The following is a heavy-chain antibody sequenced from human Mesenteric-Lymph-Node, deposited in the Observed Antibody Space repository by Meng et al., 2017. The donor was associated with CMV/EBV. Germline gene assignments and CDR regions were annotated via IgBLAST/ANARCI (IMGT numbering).Heavy chain of an antibody. CDR3: ARGRVYYYGWNPPYGMDV. V-gene: IGHV4-59*11. J-gene: IGHJ6*02. Sequence: PETLSLTCTVSGRSISTHYWTWIRRPPGKGLVWIGYIPNSGTTNYNPSLKSRLTMSVDASQNQFSLSLSSVTAADTAVYYCARGRVYYYGWNPPYGMDVWGQGTTVTVSS. CDR1: GRSISTHY. D-gene: IGHD3-10*01. CDR2: IPNSGTT.